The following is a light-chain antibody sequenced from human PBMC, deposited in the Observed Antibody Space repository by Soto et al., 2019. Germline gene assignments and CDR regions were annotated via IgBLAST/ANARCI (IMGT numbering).Light chain of an antibody. V-gene: IGKV1-5*01. CDR1: QTISTW. CDR2: DAS. J-gene: IGKJ3*01. Sequence: DIRMSLSPSTLSAYIGDRVTITYRASQTISTWLAWYQQKPGKAPELLIYDASTLESGVPSRFSGSGSGTEFSLTISSLQPDDFATFYCQQYSCFSRRFGHGTNVDIK. CDR3: QQYSCFSRR.